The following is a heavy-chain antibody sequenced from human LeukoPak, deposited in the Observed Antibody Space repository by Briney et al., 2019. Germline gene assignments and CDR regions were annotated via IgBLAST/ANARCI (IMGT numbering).Heavy chain of an antibody. J-gene: IGHJ4*02. D-gene: IGHD1-1*01. CDR1: GFTFSTYT. Sequence: NPGGSLRLSCAASGFTFSTYTMNWVRQAPGKGLEWVSSISSNSNYIYYADSVKGRFTISRDNAKNSLYLQMNSLSVEDTAVYYCARGGLERPYDYWGQGTLVTVSS. CDR2: ISSNSNYI. CDR3: ARGGLERPYDY. V-gene: IGHV3-21*01.